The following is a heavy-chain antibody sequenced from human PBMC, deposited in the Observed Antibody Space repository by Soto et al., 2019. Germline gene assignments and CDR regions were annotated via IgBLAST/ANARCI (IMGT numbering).Heavy chain of an antibody. CDR1: SYTFTSYG. D-gene: IGHD2-2*01. J-gene: IGHJ4*02. CDR3: ARDTSTYFDY. Sequence: QVQLVQSGVEVKKPGASVKVSCKASSYTFTSYGITWVRRAPGQGLEWMGWISAYNGNTNYAQKLQVRATMTTDTSTSTAFMELRSLRSDDTAIYYCARDTSTYFDYWGQGTLVTVSS. CDR2: ISAYNGNT. V-gene: IGHV1-18*01.